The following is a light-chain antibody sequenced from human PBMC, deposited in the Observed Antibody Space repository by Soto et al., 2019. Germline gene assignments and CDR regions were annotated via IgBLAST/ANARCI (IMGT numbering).Light chain of an antibody. Sequence: DIQMTQSPSSLSASVGDRVTITCRASQGISNYLAWYQQKPGKVPKLLIYAASPLQSGVPYRFSGSRSGTDFTLTIRSLQPEDGATYYCQKYNSAPRTFGQGNKVEIK. CDR2: AAS. V-gene: IGKV1-27*01. J-gene: IGKJ1*01. CDR1: QGISNY. CDR3: QKYNSAPRT.